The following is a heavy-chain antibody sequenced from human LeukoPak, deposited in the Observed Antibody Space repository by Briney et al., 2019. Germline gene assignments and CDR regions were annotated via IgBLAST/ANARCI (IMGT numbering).Heavy chain of an antibody. CDR3: ARQDFWSGYYYFDY. D-gene: IGHD3-3*01. CDR1: GFTFSSYG. Sequence: GGSLRLSCAASGFTFSSYGMHWVRQAPGKGLEWVAFIRYDGSNKYYADSVKGRFTISRDNSKNTLYLQMNSLRAEDTAVYYCARQDFWSGYYYFDYWGQGTLVTVSS. J-gene: IGHJ4*02. V-gene: IGHV3-30*02. CDR2: IRYDGSNK.